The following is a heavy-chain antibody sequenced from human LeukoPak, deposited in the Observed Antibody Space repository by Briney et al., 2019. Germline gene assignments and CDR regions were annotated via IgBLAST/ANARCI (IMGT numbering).Heavy chain of an antibody. CDR2: IYGSSRT. CDR1: GFIVSSNY. CDR3: ASDLFSYYYYYMDV. Sequence: GGSLRLSCAGAGFIVSSNYMSWVRQAAGKGLEWVSVIYGSSRTYYADSVKGRFTISRDNSKNTVYLQMDSLRAEDTAVYYCASDLFSYYYYYMDVWGKGTTVTVSS. J-gene: IGHJ6*03. V-gene: IGHV3-66*01.